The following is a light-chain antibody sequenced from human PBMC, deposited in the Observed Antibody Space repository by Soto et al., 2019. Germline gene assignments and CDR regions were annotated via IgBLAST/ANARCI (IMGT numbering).Light chain of an antibody. CDR3: TSYSSSDIFYV. V-gene: IGLV2-14*01. Sequence: QSVLTQPAYVSGSPGQSITISCTGTSSDIGGYYYVSWYQHHPGKAPKLLIYQVTNRPSRVSNRFSGSKSGNTASLTISGLQADDEADYYCTSYSSSDIFYVFGTGTKLTVL. CDR2: QVT. J-gene: IGLJ1*01. CDR1: SSDIGGYYY.